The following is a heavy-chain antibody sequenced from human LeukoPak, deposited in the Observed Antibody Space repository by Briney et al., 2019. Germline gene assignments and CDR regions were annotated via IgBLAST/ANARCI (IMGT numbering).Heavy chain of an antibody. CDR1: GVSISSGGYY. Sequence: PSQTLSLTCTVSGVSISSGGYYWSWIRQHPGKGLEWIGYIYYSGSTYYNPSLKSRVTISVDTSKNQFSLKLSSVTAADTAVYYCAAQDVNWFDPWGQGTLVTVSS. CDR2: IYYSGST. D-gene: IGHD2-15*01. CDR3: AAQDVNWFDP. V-gene: IGHV4-31*03. J-gene: IGHJ5*02.